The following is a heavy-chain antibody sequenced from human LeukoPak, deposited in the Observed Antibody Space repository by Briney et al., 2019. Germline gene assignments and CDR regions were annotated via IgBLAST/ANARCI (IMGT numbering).Heavy chain of an antibody. V-gene: IGHV3-48*03. CDR2: ISNSGSTI. D-gene: IGHD2-15*01. J-gene: IGHJ4*02. CDR1: GFTFSSYE. Sequence: PGGSLRLSCAASGFTFSSYEMNWVRRAPGKGLEWVSFISNSGSTIYYADSVKGRFTISRDNAKDSLYLQMNSLRAEDTAIYYCARDSRYCSGGSCYPAEDYYFDCWGQGTLVTVSS. CDR3: ARDSRYCSGGSCYPAEDYYFDC.